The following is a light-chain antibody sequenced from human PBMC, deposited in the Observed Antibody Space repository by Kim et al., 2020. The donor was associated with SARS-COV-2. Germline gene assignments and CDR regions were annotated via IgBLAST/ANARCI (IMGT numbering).Light chain of an antibody. Sequence: GQSVTISCTGTSSDVGGYNRVSWYQQPPGTAPKLMIYEVNNRPSGVPDRFSGSKSGNTASLTISGLQTEDEADYYCSSYTTSSTLVFGGGTKVTVL. J-gene: IGLJ2*01. CDR3: SSYTTSSTLV. CDR2: EVN. CDR1: SSDVGGYNR. V-gene: IGLV2-18*02.